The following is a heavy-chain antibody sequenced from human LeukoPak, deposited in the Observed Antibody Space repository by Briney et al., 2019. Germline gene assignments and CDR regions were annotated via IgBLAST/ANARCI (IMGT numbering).Heavy chain of an antibody. CDR3: ARHLAAGKWALFDY. CDR1: GGSISSYY. Sequence: SETLSLTCTVSGGSISSYYWSWIRQPPGKGLEWIGYIYYSGSTNYNPSFKSRVTISVDTSKNQFSLKLSSVTAADTAVYYCARHLAAGKWALFDYWGQGTLVTVSS. D-gene: IGHD1-26*01. CDR2: IYYSGST. V-gene: IGHV4-59*08. J-gene: IGHJ4*02.